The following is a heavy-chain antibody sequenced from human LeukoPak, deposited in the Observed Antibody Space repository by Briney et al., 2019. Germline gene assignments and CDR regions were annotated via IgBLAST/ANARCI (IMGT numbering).Heavy chain of an antibody. CDR1: GYTFTSYA. CDR2: INTNTGNP. V-gene: IGHV7-4-1*02. Sequence: ASVKVSCKASGYTFTSYAMNWVRQAPGQGLEWMGWINTNTGNPTYAQGFTGRFVFSLDTSVSTAHLQISSLKAEDTAVYYCARDLSTYVLLWFGESTDYGMDVWGQGTTVTVSS. CDR3: ARDLSTYVLLWFGESTDYGMDV. D-gene: IGHD3-10*01. J-gene: IGHJ6*02.